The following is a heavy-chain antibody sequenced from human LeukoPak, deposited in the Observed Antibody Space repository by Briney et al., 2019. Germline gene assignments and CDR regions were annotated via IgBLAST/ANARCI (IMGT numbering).Heavy chain of an antibody. V-gene: IGHV3-7*01. Sequence: GGSLRLSCAASGFTLSSYWMSWVRQAPGKGLEWVANIKQDGSEKYYVDSVKGRFAISRDNAKNSLYLQMNSLRAEDTAVYYCARVRSGSHWRGKYYYYHYMDVWGKGTTVAVSS. CDR1: GFTLSSYW. J-gene: IGHJ6*03. CDR3: ARVRSGSHWRGKYYYYHYMDV. CDR2: IKQDGSEK. D-gene: IGHD1-26*01.